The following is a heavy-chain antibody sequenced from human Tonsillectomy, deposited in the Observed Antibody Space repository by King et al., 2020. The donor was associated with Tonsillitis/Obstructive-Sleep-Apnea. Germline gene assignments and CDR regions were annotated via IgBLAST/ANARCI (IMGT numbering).Heavy chain of an antibody. CDR3: ARHPGTNIPDRRLPKACLDF. J-gene: IGHJ4*02. CDR1: GGSISSSGYY. D-gene: IGHD1-1*01. Sequence: QLQESGPGLVRPSETLSLTCTVSGGSISSSGYYWGWIRQPPGKGLEWIGTFYYIGSPYYNPSPKGRVTISLDTPTNQFSLKLNSVTAADTAVYFSARHPGTNIPDRRLPKACLDFWGQGTLVTVSS. V-gene: IGHV4-39*01. CDR2: FYYIGSP.